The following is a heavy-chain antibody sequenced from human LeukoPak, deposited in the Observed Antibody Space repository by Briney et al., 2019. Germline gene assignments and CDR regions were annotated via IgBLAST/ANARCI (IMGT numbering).Heavy chain of an antibody. V-gene: IGHV1-18*01. CDR3: VVAVAGEKYYFDY. CDR2: ISAYNGKT. J-gene: IGHJ4*02. CDR1: GYTFSSYG. Sequence: ASVKVSCKASGYTFSSYGISWVRQAPGQGLEWMAWISAYNGKTNYAQKLRGRVTMTTDTSTSTAYMELGSLRSEDTAVYYCVVAVAGEKYYFDYWGQGTLVTVSS. D-gene: IGHD6-19*01.